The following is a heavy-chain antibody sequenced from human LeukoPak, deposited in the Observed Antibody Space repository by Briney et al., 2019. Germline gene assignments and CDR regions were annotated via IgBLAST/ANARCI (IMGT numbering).Heavy chain of an antibody. J-gene: IGHJ3*02. D-gene: IGHD3-10*02. CDR2: IKPSGGGT. Sequence: ASVKVSCKASGYTFTSYEIHWVRQAPGKGLEWIGVIKPSGGGTNYARNFQGRVTMTGHTSTSTVYLELSSLRSEDTAVYFCATKYVVLDAFDIWGQGTTVTVSS. CDR1: GYTFTSYE. V-gene: IGHV1-46*01. CDR3: ATKYVVLDAFDI.